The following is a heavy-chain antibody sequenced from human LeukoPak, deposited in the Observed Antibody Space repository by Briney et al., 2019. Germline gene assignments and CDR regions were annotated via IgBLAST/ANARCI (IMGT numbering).Heavy chain of an antibody. J-gene: IGHJ4*02. V-gene: IGHV3-30*18. CDR2: ISYDGSNK. Sequence: GGSLRLSCAASGFTFSSYAMHWVRQAPGKGLEWVALISYDGSNKYYVDSVKGRFTISRDNSKNTLYLQMNSLRAEDTAIYYCAKYDILTGYYSSFDYWGQGTLVTVSS. D-gene: IGHD3-9*01. CDR1: GFTFSSYA. CDR3: AKYDILTGYYSSFDY.